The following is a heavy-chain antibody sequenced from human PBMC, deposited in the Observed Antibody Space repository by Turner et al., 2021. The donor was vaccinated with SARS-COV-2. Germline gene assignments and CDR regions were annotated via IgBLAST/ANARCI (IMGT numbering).Heavy chain of an antibody. J-gene: IGHJ6*02. Sequence: EVQLVESGGGLIQPGGSLRLSCAASGVTVSSNYMSWVRQAPGKGLDWVSVIYSGGSTFYSDSVKGRFTISRDNSKNTLYLQMNSLRAEDTAVYYCARGGHYYYGLDVWGQGTTVTVSS. CDR2: IYSGGST. D-gene: IGHD3-10*01. CDR3: ARGGHYYYGLDV. CDR1: GVTVSSNY. V-gene: IGHV3-53*01.